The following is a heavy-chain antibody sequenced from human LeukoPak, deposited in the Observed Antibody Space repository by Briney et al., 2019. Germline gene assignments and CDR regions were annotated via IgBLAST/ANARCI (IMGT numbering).Heavy chain of an antibody. Sequence: ASVKVSCKASGYTFTSYGISWVRQAPGQGLEWMGWISAYNGNTNYAQKLQGRVTMTTDTSTSTAYMELRSLRSVDTAVYYCARDRRLRYFDWSSYYYYGMDVWGQGTTVTVSS. CDR1: GYTFTSYG. J-gene: IGHJ6*02. V-gene: IGHV1-18*01. CDR2: ISAYNGNT. CDR3: ARDRRLRYFDWSSYYYYGMDV. D-gene: IGHD3-9*01.